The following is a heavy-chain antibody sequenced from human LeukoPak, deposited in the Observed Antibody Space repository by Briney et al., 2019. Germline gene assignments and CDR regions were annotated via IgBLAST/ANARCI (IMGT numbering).Heavy chain of an antibody. V-gene: IGHV1-46*01. CDR3: ARTIVDGGTNF. CDR2: INPSGGST. J-gene: IGHJ4*02. Sequence: ASVKVSCKASGYSFPSYGISWVRQAPGQGLEWMGKINPSGGSTSYAQKFQGRVTMTRDTSTSTVYMELSSLRSEDTAVYYCARTIVDGGTNFWGQGTLVTVSS. D-gene: IGHD2-15*01. CDR1: GYSFPSYG.